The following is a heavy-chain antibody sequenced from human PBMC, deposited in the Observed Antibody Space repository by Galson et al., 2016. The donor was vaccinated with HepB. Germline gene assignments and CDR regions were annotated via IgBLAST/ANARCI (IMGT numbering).Heavy chain of an antibody. CDR1: GFTFSDYY. V-gene: IGHV3-11*01. CDR2: ISSNGRNI. D-gene: IGHD6-19*01. CDR3: ARMNSLYSSGCYVRDYGWVDP. J-gene: IGHJ5*02. Sequence: SLRLSCAASGFTFSDYYMSWVRQAPGKGLEWLSHISSNGRNINYADSVTGRFTVSRDNAKNSLYLQMNNLRGEDTAVYYCARMNSLYSSGCYVRDYGWVDPWGQGTLVTVSS.